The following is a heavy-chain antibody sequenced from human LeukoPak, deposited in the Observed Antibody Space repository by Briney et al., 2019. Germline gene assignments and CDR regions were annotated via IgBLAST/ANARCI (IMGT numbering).Heavy chain of an antibody. CDR2: ITGRSDKT. CDR1: GFNFNKYD. Sequence: GGSLRLSCAASGFNFNKYDMTWARQAPGKGLEWVSTITGRSDKTYYTDSVKGRFVTSRDNSKDTLYLQMNSLRAEDMALYYCAKGGWLDDLGQGALVTVSS. CDR3: AKGGWLDD. J-gene: IGHJ4*02. V-gene: IGHV3-23*01. D-gene: IGHD6-19*01.